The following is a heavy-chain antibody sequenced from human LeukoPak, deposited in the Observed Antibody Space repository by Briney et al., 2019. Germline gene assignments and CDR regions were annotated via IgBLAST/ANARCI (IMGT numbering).Heavy chain of an antibody. CDR1: GYTFTSYD. CDR2: MNPNSGNT. CDR3: ARDRIGARGFDY. J-gene: IGHJ4*02. D-gene: IGHD1-26*01. Sequence: GASVKVSCKASGYTFTSYDINWVRQATGQGLGWMGWMNPNSGNTGYAQKFQGRVTMTRDTSTSTVYMELSSLRSEDTAVYYCARDRIGARGFDYWGQGTLVTVSS. V-gene: IGHV1-8*02.